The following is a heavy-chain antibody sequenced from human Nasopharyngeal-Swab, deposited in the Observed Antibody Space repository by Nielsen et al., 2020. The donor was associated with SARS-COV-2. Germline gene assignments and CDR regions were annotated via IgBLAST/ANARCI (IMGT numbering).Heavy chain of an antibody. CDR3: ASERPSYYFDY. V-gene: IGHV4-39*01. CDR1: GGSISGYY. J-gene: IGHJ4*02. Sequence: SETLSLTCTVSGGSISGYYWGWIRQPPGKGLEWTGSIYYSGSTYYNPSLKSRVTISVDTSKNQFSLKLSSVTAADTAVYYCASERPSYYFDYWGQGTLVTVSS. CDR2: IYYSGST.